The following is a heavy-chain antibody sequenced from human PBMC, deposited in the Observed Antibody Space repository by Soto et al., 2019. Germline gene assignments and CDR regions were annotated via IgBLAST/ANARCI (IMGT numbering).Heavy chain of an antibody. CDR1: GYTLTELS. D-gene: IGHD1-26*01. J-gene: IGHJ6*02. Sequence: QVQLVQSGAEVKKPGASVKVSCKVSGYTLTELSMHSVRQAPGKGLGWMGGFDPEDGETIYAQKFQGGVTITEDTATDTAYMELSSLRSEDTAVYYCATGREVGATLWYYYGMDVWGQGTTVTVSS. CDR2: FDPEDGET. CDR3: ATGREVGATLWYYYGMDV. V-gene: IGHV1-24*01.